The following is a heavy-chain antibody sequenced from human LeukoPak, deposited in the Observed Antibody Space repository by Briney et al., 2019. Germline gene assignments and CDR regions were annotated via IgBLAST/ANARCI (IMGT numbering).Heavy chain of an antibody. J-gene: IGHJ4*02. CDR2: ISESDKAT. V-gene: IGHV3-23*01. D-gene: IGHD6-19*01. Sequence: HPGGSLRLSCAASGFSLSNNAMSWVRQAPGKGLEGVSTISESDKATYYADSVKGRFTISGDISKNTLFLQMNSVRVEDTAVYYCTKGDSGWYSIDFWGQGALVTVSS. CDR1: GFSLSNNA. CDR3: TKGDSGWYSIDF.